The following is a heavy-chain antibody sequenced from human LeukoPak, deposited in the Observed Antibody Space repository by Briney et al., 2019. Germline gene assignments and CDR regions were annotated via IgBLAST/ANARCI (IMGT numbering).Heavy chain of an antibody. D-gene: IGHD1-1*01. CDR2: ISPSGGST. Sequence: ASVKVSCKASGYTFTGNYMHWVRQAPGQGPEWMGVISPSGGSTTYAQKFQGRVTMTSDTSTSTVYMELNSLRSEDTAVYFCARVGTEAATADYWGQGTLVTVSS. CDR3: ARVGTEAATADY. V-gene: IGHV1-46*01. CDR1: GYTFTGNY. J-gene: IGHJ4*02.